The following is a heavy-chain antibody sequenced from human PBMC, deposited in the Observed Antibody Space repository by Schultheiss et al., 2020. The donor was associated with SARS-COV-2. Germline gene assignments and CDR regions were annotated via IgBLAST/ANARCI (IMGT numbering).Heavy chain of an antibody. Sequence: GESLKISCAASGFTFSSYGMHWVRQAPGKGLEWVSYISSSGSTIYYADSVKGRFTISRDNAKNSLYLQMNSLRAGDTAVYYCARGNYDSSLDIWGQGTTVTVSS. CDR1: GFTFSSYG. CDR2: ISSSGSTI. V-gene: IGHV3-48*04. D-gene: IGHD3-22*01. J-gene: IGHJ6*02. CDR3: ARGNYDSSLDI.